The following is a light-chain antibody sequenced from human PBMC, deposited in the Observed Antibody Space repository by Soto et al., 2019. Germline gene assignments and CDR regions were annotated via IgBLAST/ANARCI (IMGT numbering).Light chain of an antibody. Sequence: QSVLTHPASVSGSPGQSITISCTGASTDVDGYDYVSWYQQHPGQAPKLMLYDVNNRPSGVSYRFSGSKYGDTASLTISGLQAEDDTDYYCSSYTRSAPFYVFGTGTKVTVL. CDR1: STDVDGYDY. V-gene: IGLV2-14*03. J-gene: IGLJ1*01. CDR2: DVN. CDR3: SSYTRSAPFYV.